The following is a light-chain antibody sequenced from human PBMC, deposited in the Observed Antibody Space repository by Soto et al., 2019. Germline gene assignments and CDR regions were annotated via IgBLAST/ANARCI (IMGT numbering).Light chain of an antibody. J-gene: IGKJ4*01. Sequence: EILLTQSPATLSLSPGERATLSCRASQNVRNDLVWYLQKPGQAPRLLIYSASNRATGIPARFSGSGSGTDFTLTISSLEPEDFAVYYCQQRTNWPPTFGGGTKVEFE. CDR1: QNVRND. V-gene: IGKV3-11*01. CDR2: SAS. CDR3: QQRTNWPPT.